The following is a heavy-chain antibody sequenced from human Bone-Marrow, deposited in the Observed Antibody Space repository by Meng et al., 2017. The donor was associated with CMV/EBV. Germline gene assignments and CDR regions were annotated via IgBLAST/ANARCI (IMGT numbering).Heavy chain of an antibody. CDR3: ARQGAYYDFWSGHSEWFDP. Sequence: KVSCKGSGYSFTSYWIGWVRQMPGKGLEWMGIIYPGDSDTRYSPSFQGQVTISADKSISTAYLQWSSLKASGTAMYYCARQGAYYDFWSGHSEWFDPWGQGTLVTVSS. CDR2: IYPGDSDT. J-gene: IGHJ5*02. V-gene: IGHV5-51*01. D-gene: IGHD3-3*01. CDR1: GYSFTSYW.